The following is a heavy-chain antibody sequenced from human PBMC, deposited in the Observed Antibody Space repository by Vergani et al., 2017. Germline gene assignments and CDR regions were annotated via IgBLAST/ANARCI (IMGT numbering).Heavy chain of an antibody. CDR1: GYSFTSYW. CDR3: ASHYCSSTSCFHDAFDI. V-gene: IGHV5-51*03. D-gene: IGHD2-2*01. Sequence: EVQLVQSGAEVKKPGESLKISCKGSGYSFTSYWIGWVRQMPGKGLEWMGLIYPGDSDTRYSPSFQGQVTISADKSISTAYLQWSSLKASDTAMYYCASHYCSSTSCFHDAFDIWGQGTMVTVSS. J-gene: IGHJ3*02. CDR2: IYPGDSDT.